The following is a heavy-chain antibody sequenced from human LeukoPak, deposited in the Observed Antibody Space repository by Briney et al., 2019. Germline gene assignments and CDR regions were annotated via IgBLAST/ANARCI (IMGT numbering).Heavy chain of an antibody. V-gene: IGHV3-30*01. Sequence: PGGSLRLSCAASGFTFSSYAMHWVRQAPGKGLEWVAVISYDGSNKYYADPVKGRFTISRDNSKNTLYLQMNSLRAEDTAVYYCARGAARYYFDYWGQGTLVTVSS. CDR2: ISYDGSNK. CDR3: ARGAARYYFDY. J-gene: IGHJ4*02. CDR1: GFTFSSYA. D-gene: IGHD6-6*01.